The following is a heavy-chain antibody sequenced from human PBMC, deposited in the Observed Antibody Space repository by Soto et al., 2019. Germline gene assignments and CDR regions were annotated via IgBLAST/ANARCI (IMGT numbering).Heavy chain of an antibody. CDR2: IYSSGST. D-gene: IGHD2-2*02. CDR3: ARFVRSCSGTTCYTRADV. V-gene: IGHV4-61*01. CDR1: GGSVSSDTHY. Sequence: SETLSLTCTVSGGSVSSDTHYWSWIRQPPGKRLEWIGFIYSSGSTNYNPPLKSRVTMSVDTSKNQFSLKLRSVIVADTAVYHCARFVRSCSGTTCYTRADVWGQGTTVTVSS. J-gene: IGHJ6*02.